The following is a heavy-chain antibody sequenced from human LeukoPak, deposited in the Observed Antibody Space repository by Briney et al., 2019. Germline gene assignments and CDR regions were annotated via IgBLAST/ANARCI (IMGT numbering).Heavy chain of an antibody. Sequence: ASVKVSCKASGYTFTSYAMHWVRQAPGQRLEWMGWINAGNGNTKYSQKFQGRVTITRDTSASTAYMELSSLRSEDTAVYYCARVDTAMVTPPGDYWGQGTLVTVSS. D-gene: IGHD5-18*01. J-gene: IGHJ4*02. CDR3: ARVDTAMVTPPGDY. V-gene: IGHV1-3*01. CDR2: INAGNGNT. CDR1: GYTFTSYA.